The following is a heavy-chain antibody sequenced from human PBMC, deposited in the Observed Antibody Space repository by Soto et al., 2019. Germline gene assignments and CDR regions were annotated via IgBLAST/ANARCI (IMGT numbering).Heavy chain of an antibody. V-gene: IGHV4-39*01. D-gene: IGHD3-10*01. CDR1: GGSISSSSYY. J-gene: IGHJ5*02. CDR2: IYYSGST. Sequence: PEETLSLTCTVSGGSISSSSYYWGWIRQPPGKGLEWIGSIYYSGSTYYNPSLKSRVTISVDTSKNQFSLKLSSVTAADTAVYYCARRRELLWFGESTGWFDPWGQGTLVTVS. CDR3: ARRRELLWFGESTGWFDP.